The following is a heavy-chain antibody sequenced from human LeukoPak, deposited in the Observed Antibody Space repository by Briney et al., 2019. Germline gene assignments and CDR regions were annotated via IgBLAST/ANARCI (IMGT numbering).Heavy chain of an antibody. J-gene: IGHJ6*02. CDR1: GFTLSNYA. D-gene: IGHD6-19*01. V-gene: IGHV3-23*01. Sequence: GGSLRLSCEASGFTLSNYAMTWVRQAPGKGLEWVSGISGSGGTTNYADSAKGRFAISRDNFKNTLYLHMNSLRAEDTAVYYCAKAEDNSGWALYYYYYALDVWGQGTTVTVSS. CDR3: AKAEDNSGWALYYYYYALDV. CDR2: ISGSGGTT.